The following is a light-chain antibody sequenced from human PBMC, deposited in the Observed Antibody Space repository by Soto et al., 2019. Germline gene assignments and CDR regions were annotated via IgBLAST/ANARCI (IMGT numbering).Light chain of an antibody. J-gene: IGKJ1*01. CDR3: QQYVTSPWA. Sequence: EIVLTQSPATLSLSPGERATLSCRASQSVNSYLAWYQQRPGQAPRLLIYDASNRATGIPARFSGSGSGTDFTLTISRLEPEDFAVYYCQQYVTSPWAFGQGTKVAIE. CDR1: QSVNSY. V-gene: IGKV3-11*01. CDR2: DAS.